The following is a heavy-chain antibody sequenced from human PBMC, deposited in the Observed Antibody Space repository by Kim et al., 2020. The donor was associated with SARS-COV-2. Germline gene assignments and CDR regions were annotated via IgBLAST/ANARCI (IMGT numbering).Heavy chain of an antibody. Sequence: ASVKVSCKASGYTFTRYAMHWVRQAPGQRLEWMGWINAGNGNTKYSQKFQDRVTITRDTSASIAYMELSSLRSEDTVVYYCARGGSGVSCYLDVWGQGTMVTVSS. CDR3: ARGGSGVSCYLDV. CDR1: GYTFTRYA. D-gene: IGHD2-15*01. V-gene: IGHV1-3*01. J-gene: IGHJ3*01. CDR2: INAGNGNT.